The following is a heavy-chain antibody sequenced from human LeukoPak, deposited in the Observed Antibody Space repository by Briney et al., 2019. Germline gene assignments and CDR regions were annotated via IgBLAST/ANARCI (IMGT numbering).Heavy chain of an antibody. Sequence: PGGSLRLSSAASGFTFSSYEMNWVRQAPGKGLEWVSYISSSGSTIYYADSVKGRFTISRDNAKNSLYLQMNSLRAEDTAVYYCAVLLWFGELSGFDYWGQGTLVTVSS. J-gene: IGHJ4*02. V-gene: IGHV3-48*03. CDR3: AVLLWFGELSGFDY. CDR2: ISSSGSTI. D-gene: IGHD3-10*01. CDR1: GFTFSSYE.